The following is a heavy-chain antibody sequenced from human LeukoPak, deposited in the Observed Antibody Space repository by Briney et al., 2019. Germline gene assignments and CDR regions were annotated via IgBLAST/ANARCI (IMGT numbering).Heavy chain of an antibody. J-gene: IGHJ3*02. V-gene: IGHV1-69*05. CDR3: ARVTSGDSSDAFDI. Sequence: SVKVSFKASGGTFSSYAISWVRQAPGQGLEWMGGIIPIFGTAKYAQKFQGRGTITTDESTSTAYMELSSLRSEDTAVYYCARVTSGDSSDAFDIWGQGTMVTVSS. CDR1: GGTFSSYA. CDR2: IIPIFGTA. D-gene: IGHD2-15*01.